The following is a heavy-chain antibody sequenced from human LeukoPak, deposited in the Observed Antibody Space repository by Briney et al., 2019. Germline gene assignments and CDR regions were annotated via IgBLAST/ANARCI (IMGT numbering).Heavy chain of an antibody. CDR3: ARALDDFWSGPDY. CDR2: ISSSSSYI. Sequence: GGSLRLSCAASGFTFSSYWMSWVRQAPGKGLEWVSSISSSSSYIYYADSVKGRFTISRDNAKNSLYLQMNSLRAEDTAVYYCARALDDFWSGPDYWGQGTLVTVSS. V-gene: IGHV3-21*01. J-gene: IGHJ4*02. CDR1: GFTFSSYW. D-gene: IGHD3-3*01.